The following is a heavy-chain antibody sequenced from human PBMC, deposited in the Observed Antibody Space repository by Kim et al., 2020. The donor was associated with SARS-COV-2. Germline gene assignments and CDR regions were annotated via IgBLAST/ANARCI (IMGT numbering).Heavy chain of an antibody. V-gene: IGHV1-46*01. Sequence: ASVMVSCKASGYTFTSYYMHWVRQAPGQGLEWMGIINPSGGSTSYAQKFQGRVTMTRDTSTSTVYMELSSLRSEDTAVYYCATQYYYDSSGYSAGWYFDLWGRGTLVTVSS. D-gene: IGHD3-22*01. J-gene: IGHJ2*01. CDR1: GYTFTSYY. CDR3: ATQYYYDSSGYSAGWYFDL. CDR2: INPSGGST.